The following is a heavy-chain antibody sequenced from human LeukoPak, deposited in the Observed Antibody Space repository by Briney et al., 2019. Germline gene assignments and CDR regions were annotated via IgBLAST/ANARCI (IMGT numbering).Heavy chain of an antibody. CDR2: INPNSGGT. D-gene: IGHD6-13*01. V-gene: IGHV1-2*07. CDR3: ARDRPPQLVRPFDY. J-gene: IGHJ4*02. CDR1: GYTFTAYY. Sequence: ASVKVSCTASGYTFTAYYMHWVRQAPGQGLEWMGWINPNSGGTNYAHKFQGRVTMTRDTSISTAYMELSRLRSDDTAVYYCARDRPPQLVRPFDYWGQGTLVTVSS.